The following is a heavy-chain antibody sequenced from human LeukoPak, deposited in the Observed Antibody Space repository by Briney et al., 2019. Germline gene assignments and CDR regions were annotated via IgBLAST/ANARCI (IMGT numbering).Heavy chain of an antibody. V-gene: IGHV1-18*04. CDR1: GYTFTSYG. J-gene: IGHJ4*02. Sequence: GASVKVSCKASGYTFTSYGISWVRQAPGQGLEWMGWISAYNGNTNYAQKLQGRVTMTTDTSTSTAYMELRSLRSDDTAVYYYGSGVDYDYVWGCYHLDYWGQGTLVTVSS. D-gene: IGHD3-16*02. CDR3: GSGVDYDYVWGCYHLDY. CDR2: ISAYNGNT.